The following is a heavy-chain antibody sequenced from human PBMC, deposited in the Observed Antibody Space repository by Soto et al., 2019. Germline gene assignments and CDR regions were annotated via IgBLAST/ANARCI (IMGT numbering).Heavy chain of an antibody. CDR1: GYTFTSYY. J-gene: IGHJ4*02. V-gene: IGHV1-46*01. CDR2: INPSGGST. Sequence: QVQLVQSGAEVKKPGASVKVSCKASGYTFTSYYMHWVRQAPGQGLEWMGIINPSGGSTSYAQKFQGRVTMTGDTSTSTVYVELSSLRSEDTAVYYCAEVSIAARPFDYWGQGTLVTVSS. CDR3: AEVSIAARPFDY. D-gene: IGHD6-6*01.